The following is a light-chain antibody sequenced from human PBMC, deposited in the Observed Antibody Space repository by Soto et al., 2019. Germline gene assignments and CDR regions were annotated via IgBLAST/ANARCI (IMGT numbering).Light chain of an antibody. J-gene: IGLJ2*01. Sequence: QSALTQPASVSGSPGQSITISCTGTSSDVGGYNYVSWYQQHPGKAPKLMNYEVSNRPSGVSNRFSGSKSGNTASLTISGLQAEDEADYYCSSYTISTPYVVFGGGTKLTVL. CDR2: EVS. V-gene: IGLV2-14*01. CDR3: SSYTISTPYVV. CDR1: SSDVGGYNY.